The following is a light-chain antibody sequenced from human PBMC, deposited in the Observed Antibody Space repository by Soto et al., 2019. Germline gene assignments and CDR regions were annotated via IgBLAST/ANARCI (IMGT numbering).Light chain of an antibody. J-gene: IGLJ2*01. V-gene: IGLV1-40*01. CDR3: QSYDSSLSGFVV. CDR1: SSNIGAGYD. CDR2: GNS. Sequence: QAVVTQPPSVSGAPGQRVTISCTGSSSNIGAGYDVHWYQQLPGTAPKLLIYGNSNRPSGVPDRFSGSKSGTSASLAITGLRAEDEADYYCQSYDSSLSGFVVFVGGTKLTVL.